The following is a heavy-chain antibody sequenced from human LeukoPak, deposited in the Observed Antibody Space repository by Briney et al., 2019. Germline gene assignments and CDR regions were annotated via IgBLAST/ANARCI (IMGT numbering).Heavy chain of an antibody. Sequence: SETLSLTCSVSGGSISTYYWSWIRQPPGKGLEWIGYIYYSGSTNYNPSLKSRVTISVDTSKNQFSLKLSSVTAADTAVYYCARGSRGGSSWYYFDYWGQGTLVTVSS. D-gene: IGHD6-13*01. CDR1: GGSISTYY. J-gene: IGHJ4*02. CDR3: ARGSRGGSSWYYFDY. CDR2: IYYSGST. V-gene: IGHV4-59*01.